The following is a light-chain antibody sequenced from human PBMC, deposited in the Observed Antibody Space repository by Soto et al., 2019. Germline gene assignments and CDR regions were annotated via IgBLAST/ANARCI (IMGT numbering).Light chain of an antibody. CDR3: QTWGTGIVV. V-gene: IGLV4-69*01. J-gene: IGLJ2*01. CDR2: LNTDGSH. CDR1: SGHSNYA. Sequence: QLVLTQSPSASASLGASVKLTCTLSSGHSNYAIAWHQQQPEKGPRYLMKLNTDGSHTKGDGIPDRFSGSISGAERYLTISSLQSEDEADYYCQTWGTGIVVFGGGTKVTVL.